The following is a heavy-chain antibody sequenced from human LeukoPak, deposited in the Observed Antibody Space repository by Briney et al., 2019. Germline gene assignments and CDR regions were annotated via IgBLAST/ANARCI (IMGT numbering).Heavy chain of an antibody. J-gene: IGHJ4*02. Sequence: GGSLRLSCTASGFSFSGHWMHWARHLPGKGLVWVSRISPTGSTTSYADSVKGRFTVSRDNAKNTLYLQVNNLRAEDTAVYYCARGPNSNWSGLDFWGQGTLLTVSS. D-gene: IGHD6-6*01. V-gene: IGHV3-74*01. CDR3: ARGPNSNWSGLDF. CDR2: ISPTGSTT. CDR1: GFSFSGHW.